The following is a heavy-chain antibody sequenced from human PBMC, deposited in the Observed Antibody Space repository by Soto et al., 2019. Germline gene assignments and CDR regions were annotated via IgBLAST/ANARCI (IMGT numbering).Heavy chain of an antibody. Sequence: TSETLSLTCAVSGGSISSGGYSWSWIRQPPGKGLGWIGYIYHSGSTYYNPSLKSRVTISVDRSKNQFSLKLSSVTAADTAVYYCASSAAPLDYFDYWGQGTLVTVSS. CDR2: IYHSGST. D-gene: IGHD2-2*01. V-gene: IGHV4-30-2*01. J-gene: IGHJ4*02. CDR3: ASSAAPLDYFDY. CDR1: GGSISSGGYS.